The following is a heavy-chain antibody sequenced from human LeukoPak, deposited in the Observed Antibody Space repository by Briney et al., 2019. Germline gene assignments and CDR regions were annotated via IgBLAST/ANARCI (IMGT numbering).Heavy chain of an antibody. J-gene: IGHJ4*02. V-gene: IGHV3-21*04. Sequence: PGGSLRLSCAASGFTFNIYSTNWVRRAPGKGLEWVSSISSSSSYKYYADSVKGRFTISRDNAKNSLYLQMDSLRAEDTAVYYCARDGRGIVVATYFDHWGQGTLVTVSS. D-gene: IGHD6-19*01. CDR2: ISSSSSYK. CDR3: ARDGRGIVVATYFDH. CDR1: GFTFNIYS.